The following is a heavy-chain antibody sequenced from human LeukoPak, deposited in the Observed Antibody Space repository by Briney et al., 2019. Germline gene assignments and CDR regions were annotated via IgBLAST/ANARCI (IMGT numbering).Heavy chain of an antibody. J-gene: IGHJ6*03. CDR2: IKQDGSEK. V-gene: IGHV3-7*01. D-gene: IGHD6-19*01. CDR1: GFTLSSYW. Sequence: GGSLRLSCASSGFTLSSYWMTWVRQAPGKGLEWVANIKQDGSEKYYVDSVKGRFTISRDNAKNSLYLQMNSLRAEDTAVYYCAREPAGSSYYYYYMDVWGKGTTVTVSS. CDR3: AREPAGSSYYYYYMDV.